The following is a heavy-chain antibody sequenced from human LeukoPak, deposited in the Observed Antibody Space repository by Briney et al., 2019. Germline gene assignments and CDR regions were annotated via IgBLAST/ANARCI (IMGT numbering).Heavy chain of an antibody. Sequence: GGSLRLSCAASGFTVSSNYMSWVRQAPGKGLEWVSVIYSGGSTYYADSVKGRFTISRDNSKNTLYLQMNSLRAEDTAVYYCAREGHGHRVRDNYYFDYWGQGTLVTVSS. V-gene: IGHV3-53*01. J-gene: IGHJ4*02. CDR3: AREGHGHRVRDNYYFDY. CDR2: IYSGGST. D-gene: IGHD5-24*01. CDR1: GFTVSSNY.